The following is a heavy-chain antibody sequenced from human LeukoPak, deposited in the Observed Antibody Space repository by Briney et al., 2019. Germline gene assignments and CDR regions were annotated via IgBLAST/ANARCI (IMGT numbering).Heavy chain of an antibody. CDR1: GGSISSSTYY. Sequence: PSETLSLTCTVSGGSISSSTYYWGWIRQPPGKGLQWIGSIFYSGNTYYNPSLKSRVTISVDTSKSQFSLKLSSVTAADTAVYYCARLYAGTRPPDYWGQGTLVTVSS. V-gene: IGHV4-39*01. D-gene: IGHD2-2*02. J-gene: IGHJ4*02. CDR2: IFYSGNT. CDR3: ARLYAGTRPPDY.